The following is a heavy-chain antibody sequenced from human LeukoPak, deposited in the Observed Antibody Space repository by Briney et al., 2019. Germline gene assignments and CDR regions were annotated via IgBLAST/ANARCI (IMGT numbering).Heavy chain of an antibody. J-gene: IGHJ4*02. Sequence: SETLSLTCSVSGGSISSYYWSWIRQPPGKGLEWIGYIYYSGSTNYNPSLKSRVTISVDTSKNQFSLKLSSVTAADTAVYYCARGPTSITGTTDYWGQGTLVTDSS. D-gene: IGHD1/OR15-1a*01. CDR1: GGSISSYY. CDR2: IYYSGST. V-gene: IGHV4-59*01. CDR3: ARGPTSITGTTDY.